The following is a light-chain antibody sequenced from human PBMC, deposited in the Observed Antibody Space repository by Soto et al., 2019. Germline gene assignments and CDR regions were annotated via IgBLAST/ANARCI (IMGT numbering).Light chain of an antibody. Sequence: DIQMTQSPSSVSASVGDRVTITCRASQGINNWLAWYQQKPGKAPKLLIYAASHLQTGAPSRFSSSGSGTDSTLTISSLQSDDFATYYCQQVNIFPFTFGPGNKVYI. CDR3: QQVNIFPFT. CDR2: AAS. CDR1: QGINNW. V-gene: IGKV1-12*02. J-gene: IGKJ3*01.